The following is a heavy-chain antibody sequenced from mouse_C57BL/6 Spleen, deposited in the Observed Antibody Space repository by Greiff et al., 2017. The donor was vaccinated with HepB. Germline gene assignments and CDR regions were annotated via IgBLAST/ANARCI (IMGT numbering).Heavy chain of an antibody. CDR1: GFTFSDYG. J-gene: IGHJ4*01. D-gene: IGHD1-1*01. Sequence: EVQVVESGGGLVKPGGSLKLSCAASGFTFSDYGMHWVRQAPEKGLEWVAYISSGSSTIYYADTVKGRFTISRDNAKNTLFLQMTSLRSEDTAMYYCARPYYGSSYVDAMDYWGQGTSVTVSS. V-gene: IGHV5-17*01. CDR2: ISSGSSTI. CDR3: ARPYYGSSYVDAMDY.